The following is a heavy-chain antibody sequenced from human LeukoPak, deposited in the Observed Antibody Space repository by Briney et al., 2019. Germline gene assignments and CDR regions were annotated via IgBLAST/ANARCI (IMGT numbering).Heavy chain of an antibody. CDR2: INSDESVT. Sequence: PGGSLRLSCAASGFTFSSSWMQWVRQAPGQGLVWASRINSDESVTTYTNSVKGRFTISRDNAKNTLYLQMNSLRAEDTAMYYCVRSRFTTSSFDYWGQGTLVTVSS. J-gene: IGHJ4*02. CDR1: GFTFSSSW. D-gene: IGHD2-2*01. CDR3: VRSRFTTSSFDY. V-gene: IGHV3-74*03.